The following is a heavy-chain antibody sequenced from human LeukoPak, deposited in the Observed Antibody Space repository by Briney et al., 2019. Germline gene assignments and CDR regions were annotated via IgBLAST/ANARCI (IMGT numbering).Heavy chain of an antibody. V-gene: IGHV3-7*01. D-gene: IGHD6-6*01. J-gene: IGHJ4*02. CDR1: GFTFSSYW. CDR3: ARDGVVLSSIAGLRSYFDY. Sequence: PGGSLRLSCAASGFTFSSYWMSWVRQAPGKGLEWVANIKQDGSEKYYVDSVKGRFTISRDNSKNTLYLQMNSLRAEDTAVYYCARDGVVLSSIAGLRSYFDYWGQGTLVTVSS. CDR2: IKQDGSEK.